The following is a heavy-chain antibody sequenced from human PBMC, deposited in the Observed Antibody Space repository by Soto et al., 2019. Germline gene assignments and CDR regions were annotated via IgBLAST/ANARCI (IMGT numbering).Heavy chain of an antibody. Sequence: QVQLEQSGTEVKKPGASVKVSCKPSAYTFTNFYIYWVRQAPGQGLEWMGMINPSGGSTRYAQKFQGRVTMTWDTSTTSVYMGLSSLRSDDTAVYYCAGIGGSYKSGGYFELWGRDTLITVSS. CDR3: AGIGGSYKSGGYFEL. CDR2: INPSGGST. V-gene: IGHV1-46*01. J-gene: IGHJ2*01. D-gene: IGHD1-26*01. CDR1: AYTFTNFY.